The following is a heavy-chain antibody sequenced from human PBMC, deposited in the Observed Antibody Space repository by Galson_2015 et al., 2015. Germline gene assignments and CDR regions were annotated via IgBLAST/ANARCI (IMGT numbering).Heavy chain of an antibody. CDR1: GYTFTSYG. J-gene: IGHJ5*02. D-gene: IGHD5-18*01. CDR2: ISAYNGNT. CDR3: AREVETNSYGYWYNWFDP. V-gene: IGHV1-18*01. Sequence: SVKVSCKASGYTFTSYGISWVRQAPGQGLEWMGWISAYNGNTNYAQKLQGRVTMTTDTSTSTAYTELRSLRSDDTAVYYCAREVETNSYGYWYNWFDPWGQGTLVTVSS.